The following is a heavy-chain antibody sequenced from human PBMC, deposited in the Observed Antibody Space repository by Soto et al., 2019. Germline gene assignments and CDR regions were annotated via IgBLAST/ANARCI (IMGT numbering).Heavy chain of an antibody. Sequence: SETLSLTCAVYGGSFSGYYWSWIRQPPGKGLEWIGEINHSGSTNYNPSLKSRVTISVDTSKNQFSLKLSSVTAADTAVYYCARATRVVVAATRGLWFDPWGQGTLVTVSS. V-gene: IGHV4-34*01. D-gene: IGHD2-15*01. CDR3: ARATRVVVAATRGLWFDP. CDR1: GGSFSGYY. J-gene: IGHJ5*02. CDR2: INHSGST.